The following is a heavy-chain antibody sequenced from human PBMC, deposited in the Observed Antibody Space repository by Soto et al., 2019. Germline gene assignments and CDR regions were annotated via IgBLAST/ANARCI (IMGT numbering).Heavy chain of an antibody. J-gene: IGHJ6*02. CDR2: ISAYNGNT. V-gene: IGHV1-18*04. CDR1: GYTFTSYG. D-gene: IGHD6-19*01. Sequence: QVQLVQSGAEVKKPGASVKVSCKASGYTFTSYGISWGRQAPGQGLEWMGWISAYNGNTNYAQKLQGRVTMTTDTSTSTAYMELRSLRSDDTAVYYCARVIAVAGGHYYYGMDVWGQGTTVTVSS. CDR3: ARVIAVAGGHYYYGMDV.